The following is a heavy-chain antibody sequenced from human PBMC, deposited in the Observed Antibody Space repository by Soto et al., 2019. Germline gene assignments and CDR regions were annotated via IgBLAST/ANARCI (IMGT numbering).Heavy chain of an antibody. D-gene: IGHD5-12*01. CDR2: MSASGGTS. CDR1: GFSFSSYA. CDR3: AKGSIQYSASIDY. V-gene: IGHV3-23*01. J-gene: IGHJ4*02. Sequence: EVELLESGGGLIHPGESLRLSCSTSGFSFSSYAMIWVRPAPGKGLEWVSVMSASGGTSYFADSVEGRFSMSRDNSKNMFYLEMNSLRAEDTAIYFCAKGSIQYSASIDYWGQGTLVSVSS.